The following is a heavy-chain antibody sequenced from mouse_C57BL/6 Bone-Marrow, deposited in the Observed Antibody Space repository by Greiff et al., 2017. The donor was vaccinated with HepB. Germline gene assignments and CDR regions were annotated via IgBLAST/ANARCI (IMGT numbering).Heavy chain of an antibody. CDR2: IDPNSGGT. J-gene: IGHJ2*01. CDR3: ARWRGPDDY. V-gene: IGHV1-72*01. CDR1: GYTFTSYW. Sequence: QVQLQQSGAELVKPGASVKLSCTASGYTFTSYWIHWVKQRPGRGLEWIGGIDPNSGGTKYNEKFKSKATLTVDKPSSTAYMQLSSLTSEDSAVYCCARWRGPDDYWGQGTTLTVSS. D-gene: IGHD3-3*01.